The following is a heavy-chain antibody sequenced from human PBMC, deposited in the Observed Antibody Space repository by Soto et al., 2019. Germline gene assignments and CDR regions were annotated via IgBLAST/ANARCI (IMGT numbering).Heavy chain of an antibody. D-gene: IGHD6-13*01. Sequence: ASVKVSCKASGYTFTSYYMHWVRQAPGQGLEWMGIINPSGGSTSYAQKFQGRVTMTRDTSTSTVYMELSSLRSEDTAVYYCAREMFHEQLINAFDIWGQGTMVTVSS. CDR3: AREMFHEQLINAFDI. J-gene: IGHJ3*02. V-gene: IGHV1-46*01. CDR1: GYTFTSYY. CDR2: INPSGGST.